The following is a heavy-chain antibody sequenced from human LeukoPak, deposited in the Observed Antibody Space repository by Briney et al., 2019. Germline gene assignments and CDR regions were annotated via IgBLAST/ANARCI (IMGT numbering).Heavy chain of an antibody. CDR1: GFTISDYW. D-gene: IGHD6-13*01. CDR3: ARSLSSWYFLNDY. J-gene: IGHJ4*02. V-gene: IGHV3-74*01. CDR2: INSDGSGT. Sequence: GGSLRLSCEASGFTISDYWTHWVRQAPGKGLVWVSRINSDGSGTDNADSVKGRFTTSRDNAKNTVYLRMNSLRAEDTAVYYCARSLSSWYFLNDYWGQGALVTVSS.